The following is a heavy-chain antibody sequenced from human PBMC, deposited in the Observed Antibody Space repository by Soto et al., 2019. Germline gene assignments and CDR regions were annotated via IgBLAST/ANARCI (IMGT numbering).Heavy chain of an antibody. CDR1: GGSISSYY. V-gene: IGHV4-59*01. CDR3: ARDQAYCGGDCAGEGNYYYYYMDV. Sequence: SETLCLTCTVSGGSISSYYWSWIRQPPGKGLEWIGYFYYSGSTNYNPSLKSRVTISVDTSKNQFSLKLSSVTAADTAVYYCARDQAYCGGDCAGEGNYYYYYMDVWGKGTTVTVSS. J-gene: IGHJ6*03. D-gene: IGHD2-21*01. CDR2: FYYSGST.